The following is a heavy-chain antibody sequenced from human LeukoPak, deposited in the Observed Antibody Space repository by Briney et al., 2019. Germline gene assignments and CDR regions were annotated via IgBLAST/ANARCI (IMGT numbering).Heavy chain of an antibody. Sequence: GGSLRLSCAASGFTLSNYGMHWVRQAPGKGLEWVAVIPYDGSNTYYADSVKGRFTISRDNSKNTLYLQMNSLRVEDSAVYYCAKNTKPTLVTPDFWGQGTLVTVSS. J-gene: IGHJ4*02. CDR2: IPYDGSNT. CDR3: AKNTKPTLVTPDF. CDR1: GFTLSNYG. D-gene: IGHD4-23*01. V-gene: IGHV3-30*02.